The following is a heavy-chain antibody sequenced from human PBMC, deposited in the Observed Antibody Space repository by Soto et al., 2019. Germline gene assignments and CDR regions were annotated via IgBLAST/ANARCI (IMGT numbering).Heavy chain of an antibody. D-gene: IGHD3-22*01. CDR2: IWYDGSNK. Sequence: GGSLRLSCAASGFTFSSYGMHWVRQAPGKGLEWVAVIWYDGSNKYYADSVKGRFTISRDNSKNTLYLQMNSLRAEDTAVYYCARDHDSSGYRITGWFDPWGQGTLVTVSS. CDR3: ARDHDSSGYRITGWFDP. V-gene: IGHV3-33*01. J-gene: IGHJ5*02. CDR1: GFTFSSYG.